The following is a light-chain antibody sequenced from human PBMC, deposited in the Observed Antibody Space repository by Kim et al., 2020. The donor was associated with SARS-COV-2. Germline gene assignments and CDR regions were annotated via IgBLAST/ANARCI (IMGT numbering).Light chain of an antibody. CDR3: QVWDSSTVV. V-gene: IGLV3-9*01. J-gene: IGLJ2*01. CDR1: NIGSKN. Sequence: VALGQTARITCGRNNIGSKNVHWYQQKPGQDPVLVIYRDSNRPSGIPERFSGSNSGNTATLTISRAQAGDEADYYCQVWDSSTVVFGGGTQLTVL. CDR2: RDS.